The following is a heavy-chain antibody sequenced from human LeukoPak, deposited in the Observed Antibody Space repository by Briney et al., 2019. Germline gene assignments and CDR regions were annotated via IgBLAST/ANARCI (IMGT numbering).Heavy chain of an antibody. CDR2: INPNSGGT. J-gene: IGHJ4*02. V-gene: IGHV1-2*02. CDR3: ARGPTSLFHSDH. D-gene: IGHD2/OR15-2a*01. Sequence: GASVKVSCKASGYTFIGHYMHWVRQAPGQGLEWMGWINPNSGGTNYAQKFQGRVTMTRDTSIDTAHMELSSLRSDDTAVYYCARGPTSLFHSDHWGQGTLVTVSS. CDR1: GYTFIGHY.